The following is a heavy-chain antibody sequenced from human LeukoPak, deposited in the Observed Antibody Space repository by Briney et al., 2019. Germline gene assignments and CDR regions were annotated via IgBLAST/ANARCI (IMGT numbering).Heavy chain of an antibody. V-gene: IGHV3-30*04. D-gene: IGHD1-26*01. J-gene: IGHJ4*02. CDR3: ARDGPSAVPLWELLDY. CDR2: ISYDGSNK. Sequence: GGSLRLSCAASGFTFSSYAMHWVRQAPGKGLEWVAVISYDGSNKYYADSVKGRFTISRDNSKNTLYLQMNSLRAEDTAVYYCARDGPSAVPLWELLDYWGQGTLVTVSS. CDR1: GFTFSSYA.